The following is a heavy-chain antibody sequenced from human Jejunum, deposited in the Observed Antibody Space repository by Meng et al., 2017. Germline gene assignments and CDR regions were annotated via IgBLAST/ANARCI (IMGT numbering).Heavy chain of an antibody. V-gene: IGHV4-39*07. CDR1: GAGNTSSGYS. J-gene: IGHJ4*02. CDR2: INSTASA. Sequence: QPQVQGRAPGLVKNSQALSVMCSCTGAGNTSSGYSWVWMRQPPGKELEWIGSINSTASAPYNSSLKSRVSFSVVTSKNKFSLNQNTVTAADTAVYYCARMPPGARGLLDYWGQGTLVTVSS. D-gene: IGHD3-10*01. CDR3: ARMPPGARGLLDY.